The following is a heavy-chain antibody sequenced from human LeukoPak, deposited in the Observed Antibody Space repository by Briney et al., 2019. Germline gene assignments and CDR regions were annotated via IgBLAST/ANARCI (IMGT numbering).Heavy chain of an antibody. J-gene: IGHJ6*03. CDR1: GGTFSSYA. V-gene: IGHV1-69*01. Sequence: SVTVSCKASGGTFSSYAISWVRQAPGQGLEWMGGIIPIFGTANYAQKFRGRVTITADESTSTAYMELSSLRSEDTAVYSCASAPRDYYYYMDVWGKGTTVTVSS. CDR2: IIPIFGTA. CDR3: ASAPRDYYYYMDV.